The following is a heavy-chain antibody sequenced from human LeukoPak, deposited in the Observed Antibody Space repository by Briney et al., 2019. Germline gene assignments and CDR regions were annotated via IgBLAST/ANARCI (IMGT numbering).Heavy chain of an antibody. CDR2: TSTSSSYI. V-gene: IGHV3-21*01. CDR1: GFTFNSHS. Sequence: PGGSLRLSCAASGFTFNSHSMNWVRQAPGKGLEWVSSTSTSSSYIYYADSVKGRFTISRDNSKNTLFLQMNSLRGEDTAMYYCARVQGGGYRTADYWGQGTLVTVSS. CDR3: ARVQGGGYRTADY. J-gene: IGHJ4*02. D-gene: IGHD6-19*01.